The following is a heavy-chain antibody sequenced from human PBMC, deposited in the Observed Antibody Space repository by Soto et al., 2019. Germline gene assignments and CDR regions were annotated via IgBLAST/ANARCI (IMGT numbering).Heavy chain of an antibody. CDR1: GFTFSSYG. J-gene: IGHJ6*02. CDR3: ASPGIAAAGTGYYYYGMDV. D-gene: IGHD6-13*01. V-gene: IGHV3-30*03. Sequence: GGSLRLSCAASGFTFSSYGMHWVRQAPGKGLEWVAVISYDGSNKYYADSVKGRFTISRDNSKNTLYLQMNSLRAEDTAVYYCASPGIAAAGTGYYYYGMDVWGQGTTVTVSS. CDR2: ISYDGSNK.